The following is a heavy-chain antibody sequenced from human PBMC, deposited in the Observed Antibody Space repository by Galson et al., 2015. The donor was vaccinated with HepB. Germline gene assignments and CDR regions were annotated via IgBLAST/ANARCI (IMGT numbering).Heavy chain of an antibody. V-gene: IGHV1-18*01. CDR3: ARAEPDYDFWGSPANWFDP. J-gene: IGHJ5*02. CDR2: ISAYNGNT. CDR1: GYTFTSYG. Sequence: SVKVSCKASGYTFTSYGISWVRQAPGQGLEWMGWISAYNGNTNYAQKLQGRVTMTTDTSTSTAYMELRSLRSDDTAVYYCARAEPDYDFWGSPANWFDPWGQGTLVTVSS. D-gene: IGHD3-3*01.